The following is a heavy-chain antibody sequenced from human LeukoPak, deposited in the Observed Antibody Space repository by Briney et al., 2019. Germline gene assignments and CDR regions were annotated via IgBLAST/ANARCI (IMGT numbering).Heavy chain of an antibody. CDR2: IYSGGST. J-gene: IGHJ4*02. CDR1: GFTVSSNY. D-gene: IGHD2-2*02. CDR3: TKPDCPSTSCYTLDY. Sequence: PGGSLRLSCAASGFTVSSNYMSWVRQAPGKGLEWVSVIYSGGSTYYADSVKDRFTISRDNSKNTLYLQMNSLRVEDTAVYYCTKPDCPSTSCYTLDYWGQGILVTVSS. V-gene: IGHV3-53*01.